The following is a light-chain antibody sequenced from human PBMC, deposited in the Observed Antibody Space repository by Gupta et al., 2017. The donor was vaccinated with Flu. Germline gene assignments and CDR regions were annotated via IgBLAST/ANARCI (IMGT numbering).Light chain of an antibody. CDR3: CSYAGGSSYV. Sequence: QSALTQPASVSGSPGQSITISCSGTSSDVGNYNLVSWYQQLPGKAPKLLTFEDNKRPSGVSNRFSASKSGNRASLTISGLQADDEDDYYCCSYAGGSSYVFGTGTKVTVL. CDR1: SSDVGNYNL. V-gene: IGLV2-23*01. CDR2: EDN. J-gene: IGLJ1*01.